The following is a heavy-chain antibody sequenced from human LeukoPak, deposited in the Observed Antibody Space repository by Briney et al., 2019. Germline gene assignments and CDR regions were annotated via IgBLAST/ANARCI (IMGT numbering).Heavy chain of an antibody. CDR2: ISSSSSVK. V-gene: IGHV3-48*01. Sequence: GGALRLSSVDSRFTLSRYIMYWVREAPGKGWGWVSYISSSSSVKSSADFVKGRLRISRENAKNSLYLQMNSLRVEDTAVYYCATDTSVRYWGQGTLVTVSS. J-gene: IGHJ4*02. CDR1: RFTLSRYI. D-gene: IGHD3-16*01. CDR3: ATDTSVRY.